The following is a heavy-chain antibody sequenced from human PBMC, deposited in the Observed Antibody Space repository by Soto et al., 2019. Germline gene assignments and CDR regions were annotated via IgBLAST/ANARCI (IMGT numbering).Heavy chain of an antibody. V-gene: IGHV4-59*01. CDR3: ARLNSGSFDY. CDR2: IYYSGST. D-gene: IGHD1-26*01. J-gene: IGHJ4*02. Sequence: SETLSLTCAVSAGSIGTYYWSWIRQPPGKGLEWIGDIYYSGSTIYNPSLKSRVSISVDTSKKQFSLKVTSVTAADTAVYYCARLNSGSFDYWGQGTRVTVST. CDR1: AGSIGTYY.